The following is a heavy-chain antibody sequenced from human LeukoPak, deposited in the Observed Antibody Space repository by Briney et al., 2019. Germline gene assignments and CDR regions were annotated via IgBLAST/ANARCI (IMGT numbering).Heavy chain of an antibody. D-gene: IGHD2-15*01. V-gene: IGHV1-18*01. CDR2: ISAYGNT. J-gene: IGHJ4*02. CDR3: ARGIIGYYFDY. Sequence: GASVKVSCKTSGYTFTIYGISWVRQAPGQGLEWMGLISAYGNTNYAQNLQGRVTMTTDTSTSTAYMELRSLRSDDTAVYYYARGIIGYYFDYWGQGTLVTVSS. CDR1: GYTFTIYG.